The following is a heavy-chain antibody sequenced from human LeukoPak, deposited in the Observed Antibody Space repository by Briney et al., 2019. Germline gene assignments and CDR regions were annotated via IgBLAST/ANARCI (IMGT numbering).Heavy chain of an antibody. CDR1: GFTFSSYG. Sequence: GGSLRLSCSASGFTFSSYGMHWVRQAPGKGLEWVAVIWYDGSNKYYADSVKGRFTISRDNSKNTLYLQMNSLRAEDTAVYYCAKDTGYSYGGGSDYWGQGTLVTVSS. CDR3: AKDTGYSYGGGSDY. V-gene: IGHV3-30*02. D-gene: IGHD5-18*01. CDR2: IWYDGSNK. J-gene: IGHJ4*02.